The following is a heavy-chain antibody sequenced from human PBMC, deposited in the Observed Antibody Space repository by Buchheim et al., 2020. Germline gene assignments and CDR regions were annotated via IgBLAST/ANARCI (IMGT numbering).Heavy chain of an antibody. V-gene: IGHV3-30*04. D-gene: IGHD3-3*01. Sequence: QVQLVESGGGVVQPGRSLRLSCAASGFTFSSYAMHWVRQAPGKGLEWVAVISYDGSNKYYADSVKGRFTISRDNSKNTLYLQMNSLRAEDTAVYYCARDGVSVGVVIYYYGMDVWGQGTT. CDR2: ISYDGSNK. CDR1: GFTFSSYA. CDR3: ARDGVSVGVVIYYYGMDV. J-gene: IGHJ6*02.